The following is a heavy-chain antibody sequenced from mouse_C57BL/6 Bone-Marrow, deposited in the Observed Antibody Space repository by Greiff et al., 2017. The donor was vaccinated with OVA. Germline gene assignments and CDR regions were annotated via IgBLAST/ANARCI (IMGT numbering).Heavy chain of an antibody. CDR2: IWWDDDK. CDR1: GFSLSTFGMG. V-gene: IGHV8-8*01. D-gene: IGHD1-1*01. J-gene: IGHJ2*01. CDR3: ARMVPFTTVVAHYFDY. Sequence: ESGPGILQPSQTLSLTCSFSGFSLSTFGMGVGWIRQPSGKGLEWLAHIWWDDDKYYNPALKSRLTISKDTSKNQVFLKIANVDTADTATYYCARMVPFTTVVAHYFDYWGQGTTLTVSS.